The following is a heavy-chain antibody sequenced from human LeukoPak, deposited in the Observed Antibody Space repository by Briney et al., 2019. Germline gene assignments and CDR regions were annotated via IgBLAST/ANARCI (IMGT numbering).Heavy chain of an antibody. D-gene: IGHD6-19*01. Sequence: ASVKVSCKVSGYTLTELSMHWVRQAPGKGLEWMGGFDPEDGKTIYAQKFQGRVTMTEDTSTDTAYMELSSLRSEDTAVYYCATLGPGVAGFDAFDIWGQGTMVTVSS. CDR3: ATLGPGVAGFDAFDI. CDR1: GYTLTELS. V-gene: IGHV1-24*01. J-gene: IGHJ3*02. CDR2: FDPEDGKT.